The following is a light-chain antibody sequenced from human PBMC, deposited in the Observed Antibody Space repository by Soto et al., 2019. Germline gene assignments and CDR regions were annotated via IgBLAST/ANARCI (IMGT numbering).Light chain of an antibody. V-gene: IGLV2-8*01. CDR3: SSYAGSSNV. J-gene: IGLJ1*01. Sequence: QSALTQPPSASGSPGQSVAISCTGTSSDVGGYNYVSWYQQHPGKPPKLMIYEVNKRPSGVPDRFSGSKSDNTASLTVSGLQAEDEADYYCSSYAGSSNVFGTGTQLTVL. CDR2: EVN. CDR1: SSDVGGYNY.